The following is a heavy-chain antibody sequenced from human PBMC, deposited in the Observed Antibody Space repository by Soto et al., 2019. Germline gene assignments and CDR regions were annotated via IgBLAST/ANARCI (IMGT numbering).Heavy chain of an antibody. D-gene: IGHD6-19*01. V-gene: IGHV4-34*01. Sequence: SETLSLTCAVYGGSFSGYYWSWIRQPPGKGLEWIGEINHSGSTNYNPSLKSRVTISVDTSKNQFSLKLSSVTAADTAVYYCARGPSEGYSSGWYVDYWGQGTLVTVSS. CDR3: ARGPSEGYSSGWYVDY. J-gene: IGHJ4*02. CDR1: GGSFSGYY. CDR2: INHSGST.